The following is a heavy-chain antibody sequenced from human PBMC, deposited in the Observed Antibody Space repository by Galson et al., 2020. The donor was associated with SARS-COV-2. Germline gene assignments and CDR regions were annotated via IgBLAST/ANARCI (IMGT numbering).Heavy chain of an antibody. CDR1: GYTFTDYG. J-gene: IGHJ3*02. Sequence: ASVKVSCKASGYTFTDYGVSWVRQAPGQGLEWMGWISTYSGNTNYAQTFWGRVTMTTDTSTSTVYMELRSLRSDDTSAYYCVRDYYESRGYWHDVFDIWGQGTLVTVSS. CDR2: ISTYSGNT. V-gene: IGHV1-18*01. CDR3: VRDYYESRGYWHDVFDI. D-gene: IGHD3-22*01.